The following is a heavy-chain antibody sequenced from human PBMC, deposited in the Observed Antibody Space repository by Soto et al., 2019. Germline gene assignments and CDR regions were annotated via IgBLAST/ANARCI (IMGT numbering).Heavy chain of an antibody. Sequence: ETLSLTCTVSGGSISSSSYYWGWIRQPPGKELKWIGYIHYSGSTKSNPSLKSRVTISVDTSKNQVSLKLSSVTAADSAVYFCARARYQLLHPYYYGMDVWGQGTTVTVSS. CDR3: ARARYQLLHPYYYGMDV. J-gene: IGHJ6*02. V-gene: IGHV4-61*05. D-gene: IGHD2-2*01. CDR2: IHYSGST. CDR1: GGSISSSSYY.